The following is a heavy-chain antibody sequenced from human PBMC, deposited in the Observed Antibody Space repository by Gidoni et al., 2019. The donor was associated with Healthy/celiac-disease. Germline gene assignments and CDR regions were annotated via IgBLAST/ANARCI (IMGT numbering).Heavy chain of an antibody. CDR3: ARDADSSSSS. J-gene: IGHJ5*02. V-gene: IGHV4-59*01. Sequence: QVQLQESGPGLVRPSETLSLTCTLSGGSISSYYCRWIRQPPGKGLEWIAYIYYSGITNYNPSLKSRVTISVDTSKNQCSLKLSSVTAAVTAVYYCARDADSSSSSWGQGTLVTVSS. D-gene: IGHD6-6*01. CDR1: GGSISSYY. CDR2: IYYSGIT.